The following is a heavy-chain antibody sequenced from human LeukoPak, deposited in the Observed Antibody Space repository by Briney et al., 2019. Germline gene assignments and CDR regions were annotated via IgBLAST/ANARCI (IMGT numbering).Heavy chain of an antibody. J-gene: IGHJ6*02. Sequence: SETLSLTCAVYGGSFSGYYWSWIRQPPGKGLEWIGEINHSGSTNYNPSLKSRVTISVDTSKNQFSLKLSSVTAADTAVYYCARHLARYSSSWNYYYGMDAWGQGTTVTVSS. D-gene: IGHD6-13*01. CDR1: GGSFSGYY. CDR2: INHSGST. V-gene: IGHV4-34*01. CDR3: ARHLARYSSSWNYYYGMDA.